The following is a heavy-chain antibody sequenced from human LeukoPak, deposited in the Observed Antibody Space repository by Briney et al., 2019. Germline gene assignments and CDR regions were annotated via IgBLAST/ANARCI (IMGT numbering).Heavy chain of an antibody. CDR1: GFTFSSYS. CDR3: ARVLGYYDSSGYRTDAFDI. V-gene: IGHV3-21*06. J-gene: IGHJ3*02. CDR2: ISSTNYYT. D-gene: IGHD3-22*01. Sequence: GGSLRLSCAASGFTFSSYSMNWVRQAPGKGLEWVSYISSTNYYTYYADSVKGRFTISRDNAKNSLYLQMNSLRAEDTAVYYCARVLGYYDSSGYRTDAFDIWGQGTMVTVSS.